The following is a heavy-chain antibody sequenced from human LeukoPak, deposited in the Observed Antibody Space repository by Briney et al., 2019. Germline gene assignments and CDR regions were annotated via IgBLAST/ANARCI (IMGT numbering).Heavy chain of an antibody. Sequence: SETLSLTCTVSGGSISSYYWSWIRQHPGKGLEWIGYIYYSGSTYYNPSLKSRVTISVDTSKNQFSLKLSSVTAADTAVYYCARHQDSNTPSFDYWGQGTLVTVSS. J-gene: IGHJ4*02. CDR3: ARHQDSNTPSFDY. CDR1: GGSISSYY. CDR2: IYYSGST. D-gene: IGHD6-13*01. V-gene: IGHV4-59*08.